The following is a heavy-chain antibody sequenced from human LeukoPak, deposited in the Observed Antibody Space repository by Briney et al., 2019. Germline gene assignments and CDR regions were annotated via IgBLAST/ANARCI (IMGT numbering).Heavy chain of an antibody. Sequence: ASEKVSCKASGYTFTSYGISWVRQAPGQGLEWMGWISAYNGNTNYAQKLQGRVTMTTDTSTSTAYMELRSLRSDDTAVYYCARDGIIAAAGIDYFDYWGQGTLVTVSS. CDR2: ISAYNGNT. V-gene: IGHV1-18*01. J-gene: IGHJ4*02. CDR3: ARDGIIAAAGIDYFDY. D-gene: IGHD6-13*01. CDR1: GYTFTSYG.